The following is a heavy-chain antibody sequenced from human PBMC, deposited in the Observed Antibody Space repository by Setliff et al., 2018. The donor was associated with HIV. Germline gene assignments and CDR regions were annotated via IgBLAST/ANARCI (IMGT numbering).Heavy chain of an antibody. CDR3: AKRTFGSGPFDP. CDR1: GDSISSGSYY. CDR2: IHTTGRT. D-gene: IGHD3-16*01. Sequence: PSETLSLTCSVSGDSISSGSYYWSWIRLPAGKGLEWIGQIHTTGRTNYNPSLKSRVTIPIDTSKNQFSLKLNSVTATDTAVYYWAKRTFGSGPFDPWGQGTLVTVSS. J-gene: IGHJ5*02. V-gene: IGHV4-61*09.